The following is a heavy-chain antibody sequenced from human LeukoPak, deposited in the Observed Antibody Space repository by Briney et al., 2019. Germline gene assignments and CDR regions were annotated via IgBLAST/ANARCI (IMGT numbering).Heavy chain of an antibody. J-gene: IGHJ4*02. CDR2: IYPADSDT. D-gene: IGHD1-26*01. CDR1: GYIFTAYW. CDR3: ARRTGSGTYYSLFFDY. V-gene: IGHV5-51*01. Sequence: GESLQISCKSSGYIFTAYWIGWGRQLPGKGLEGMGVIYPADSDTTYSPSFQGQVTISADKSNNICYLEWDSLKASDSATYYCARRTGSGTYYSLFFDYWGQGALVTVSS.